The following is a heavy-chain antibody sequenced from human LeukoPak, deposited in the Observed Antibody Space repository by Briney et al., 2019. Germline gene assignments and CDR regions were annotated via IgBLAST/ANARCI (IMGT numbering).Heavy chain of an antibody. D-gene: IGHD3-10*01. CDR3: AKVAKYYYGSETYYFFEH. J-gene: IGHJ4*02. CDR1: GFTFTGHS. Sequence: PGGSLRLSCVASGFTFTGHSMHWVRQAPGKGLEWVAVVGNDEKTKFYADSLKGRFTVSRDNSKNTVYLQMNSLRDEDTAVYYCAKVAKYYYGSETYYFFEHWGQGTPVTASS. CDR2: VGNDEKTK. V-gene: IGHV3-30*04.